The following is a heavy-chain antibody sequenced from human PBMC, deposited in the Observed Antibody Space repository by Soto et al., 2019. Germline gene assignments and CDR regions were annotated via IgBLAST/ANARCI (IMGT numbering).Heavy chain of an antibody. CDR1: GGSISSGGYY. J-gene: IGHJ5*02. Sequence: SETLSLTCTVSGGSISSGGYYWSWIRQHPGKGLEWIGYIYYSGSTYYNPSLKSRVTISVDTSKNQFSLKLSSVTAADTAVYYCARDARDDYANWFDPWGQGTLVTVSS. CDR3: ARDARDDYANWFDP. V-gene: IGHV4-31*03. CDR2: IYYSGST. D-gene: IGHD4-17*01.